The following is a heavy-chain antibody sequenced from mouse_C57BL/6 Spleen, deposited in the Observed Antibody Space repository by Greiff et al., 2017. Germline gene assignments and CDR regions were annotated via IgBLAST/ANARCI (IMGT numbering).Heavy chain of an antibody. CDR1: GFTFSDYG. V-gene: IGHV5-17*01. D-gene: IGHD2-1*01. CDR2: ISSGSSTI. Sequence: DVKLVESGGGLVKPGGSLKLSCAASGFTFSDYGMHWVRQAPEKGLEWVAYISSGSSTIYYADTVKGRFTISRDNAKNTRFLQMTSLRSEDTAMFYCARGRYGNYDDYWGQGTTLTVSS. J-gene: IGHJ2*01. CDR3: ARGRYGNYDDY.